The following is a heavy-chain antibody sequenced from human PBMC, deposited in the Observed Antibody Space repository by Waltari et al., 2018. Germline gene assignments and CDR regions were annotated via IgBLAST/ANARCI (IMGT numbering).Heavy chain of an antibody. CDR2: IIPIFGTA. CDR3: AKHIYSGSYGAFDI. D-gene: IGHD1-26*01. Sequence: QVQLVQSGAEVKKPGSSVKVSCKASGGTFSSYAIGWVRQAPGQGLEWMGGIIPIFGTANYAQKFQGRVTITADESTSTAYMELSSLRSEDTAVYYCAKHIYSGSYGAFDIWGQGTMVTVSS. CDR1: GGTFSSYA. V-gene: IGHV1-69*12. J-gene: IGHJ3*02.